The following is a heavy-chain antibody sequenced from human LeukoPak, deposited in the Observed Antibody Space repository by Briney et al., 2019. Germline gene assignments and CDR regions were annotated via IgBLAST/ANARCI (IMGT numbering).Heavy chain of an antibody. V-gene: IGHV3-30*02. Sequence: GGSLRLSCAASGFTFSSYGMHWVRQAPGKGLEWVAFIRYDGSNKYYADSVKGRFTISRDNSKNTLYLQMNSLRAEDTAVYYCACSRARYCSSTSCYGGFDPWGQGTLVTVSS. D-gene: IGHD2-2*01. CDR1: GFTFSSYG. CDR3: ACSRARYCSSTSCYGGFDP. CDR2: IRYDGSNK. J-gene: IGHJ5*02.